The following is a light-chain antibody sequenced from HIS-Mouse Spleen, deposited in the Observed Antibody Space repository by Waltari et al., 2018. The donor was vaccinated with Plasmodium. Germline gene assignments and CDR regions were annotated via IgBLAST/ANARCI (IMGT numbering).Light chain of an antibody. CDR2: DVS. CDR1: SSDVGGYNY. V-gene: IGLV2-11*01. Sequence: QPRSVSGSPGQSVTISCTGTSSDVGGYNYVSWYQQHPGKAPKLMIYDVSKRPSGVPDRFSGSKSGNKASLPISGRQAEDEADYYCCSYAGSYTDVFGTGTKVTVL. J-gene: IGLJ1*01. CDR3: CSYAGSYTDV.